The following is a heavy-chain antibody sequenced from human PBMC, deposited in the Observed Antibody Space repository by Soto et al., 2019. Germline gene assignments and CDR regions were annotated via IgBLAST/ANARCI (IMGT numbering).Heavy chain of an antibody. D-gene: IGHD2-2*01. J-gene: IGHJ3*02. CDR1: GGSVNSDSSY. Sequence: PEETLSLTCTVSGGSVNSDSSYWSWIRQPPGKGLEWIGYIYSSGGTNYNPSLKSRVTISVDKAKNQFSLKLSSLTAADTAVYYCARDLPAIVAAAMPRRAFDIWGQGTMVTVSS. CDR3: ARDLPAIVAAAMPRRAFDI. CDR2: IYSSGGT. V-gene: IGHV4-61*01.